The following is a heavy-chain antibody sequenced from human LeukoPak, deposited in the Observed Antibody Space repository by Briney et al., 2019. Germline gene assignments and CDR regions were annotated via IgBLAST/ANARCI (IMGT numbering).Heavy chain of an antibody. D-gene: IGHD6-13*01. J-gene: IGHJ5*02. CDR2: IIPIFGTA. CDR3: ARETYSSSWSSFDP. CDR1: GGTFSSYA. Sequence: SVKVSCKASGGTFSSYAISWVRQAPGQGLEWMGGIIPIFGTANYAQKFQGRVTIAADESTSTAYMELSSLRSEDTAVYYCARETYSSSWSSFDPWGQGTLDTVSS. V-gene: IGHV1-69*13.